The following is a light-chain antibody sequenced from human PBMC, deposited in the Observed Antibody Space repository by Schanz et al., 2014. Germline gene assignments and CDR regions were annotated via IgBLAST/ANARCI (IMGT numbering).Light chain of an antibody. J-gene: IGLJ2*01. Sequence: QSVLTQPPSVSGAPGQRVTISCTGSSSNIGAGYDVHWYQQLPGTAPKLLVYGNSNRPSGVSDRFSGSKSGNTASLTISGLQAEDEADYYCSAYIRTITSVVFGGGTKLTVL. CDR1: SSNIGAGYD. CDR2: GNS. CDR3: SAYIRTITSVV. V-gene: IGLV1-40*01.